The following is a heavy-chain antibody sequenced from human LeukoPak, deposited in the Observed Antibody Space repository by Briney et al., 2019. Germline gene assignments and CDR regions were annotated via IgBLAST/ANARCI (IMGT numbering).Heavy chain of an antibody. Sequence: GASVKVSCKASGYTFTGNHVHRVRQAPGHGLEGMGWIGPNSGGTMYAQKFQDRVTMTSDTSISTAYMELSGLRSDDTAVYFCAKEADIVSFDLWGRGTLVTVSS. CDR3: AKEADIVSFDL. CDR2: IGPNSGGT. J-gene: IGHJ2*01. CDR1: GYTFTGNH. V-gene: IGHV1-2*02. D-gene: IGHD2-15*01.